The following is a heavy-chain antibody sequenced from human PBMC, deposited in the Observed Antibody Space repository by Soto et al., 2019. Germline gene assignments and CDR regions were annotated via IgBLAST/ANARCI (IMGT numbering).Heavy chain of an antibody. CDR1: GGSISSYY. Sequence: PSETLSLTCTVSGGSISSYYWSWIRQPPGKGPECIGYIYYSGSTNYNPSLKSRVTISVDTSKNQFSLKLSSVTAADTAVYYCARGVYYDFWSGYYEPPYYFDYWGQGTLVTVSS. D-gene: IGHD3-3*01. J-gene: IGHJ4*02. CDR3: ARGVYYDFWSGYYEPPYYFDY. V-gene: IGHV4-59*01. CDR2: IYYSGST.